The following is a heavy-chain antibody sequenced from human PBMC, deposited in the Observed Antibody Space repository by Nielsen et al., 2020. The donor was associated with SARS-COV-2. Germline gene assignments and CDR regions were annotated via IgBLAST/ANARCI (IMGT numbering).Heavy chain of an antibody. CDR3: ARGVGYYAFRGGYYYGSGPGVGMDV. CDR1: GYTFTDYD. V-gene: IGHV1-2*06. Sequence: ASVKVSCKASGYTFTDYDMHWVRQAPGQGLEWMGRINANNGDTNYGQKFQGRVTMTRDTSISTAYMQLSSLRSDDTAVYYCARGVGYYAFRGGYYYGSGPGVGMDVWGQGTMVTVSS. J-gene: IGHJ6*02. CDR2: INANNGDT. D-gene: IGHD3-10*01.